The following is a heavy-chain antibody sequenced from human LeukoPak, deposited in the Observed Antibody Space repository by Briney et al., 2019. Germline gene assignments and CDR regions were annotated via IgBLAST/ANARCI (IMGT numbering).Heavy chain of an antibody. CDR3: ARVDNSPTPLQWHFDY. CDR2: INPSGGST. CDR1: EYTFTSYY. Sequence: ASVKVSCKASEYTFTSYYMHWVRQAPGQGLEGVGIINPSGGSTSYAQKFQGRVTMTRDTSTSTVYMELSSLRSEDTAVYYCARVDNSPTPLQWHFDYWGQGTLVTVSS. D-gene: IGHD5-24*01. J-gene: IGHJ4*02. V-gene: IGHV1-46*01.